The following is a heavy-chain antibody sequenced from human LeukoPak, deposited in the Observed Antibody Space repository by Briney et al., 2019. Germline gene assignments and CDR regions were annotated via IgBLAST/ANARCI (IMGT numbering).Heavy chain of an antibody. CDR3: AKGPAVGAFDI. V-gene: IGHV3-23*01. D-gene: IGHD1-26*01. Sequence: PGGSLRLSCAASGFTFSSYAMSWVRQAQGEGREWDSAISGSGGSTYYADSVNGRFTISIYNSKTTLYLQMNSLRAEDTAVYYCAKGPAVGAFDIWGQGTMVTVSS. J-gene: IGHJ3*02. CDR2: ISGSGGST. CDR1: GFTFSSYA.